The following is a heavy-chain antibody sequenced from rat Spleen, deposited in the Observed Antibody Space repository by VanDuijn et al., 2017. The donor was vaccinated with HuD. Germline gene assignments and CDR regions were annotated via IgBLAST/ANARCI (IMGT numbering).Heavy chain of an antibody. Sequence: EVQLVESDGGLVQPGRSLKLSCAASGFTFSDYYMSWVRQAPTKGLEWVATISYDGSSTYYRDRVKGRFTISRDNAKSTLYLQMDSLRSEDTATYYCARHPDYSNYFDYWGQGVMVTVSS. D-gene: IGHD1-1*01. J-gene: IGHJ2*01. CDR3: ARHPDYSNYFDY. V-gene: IGHV5-29*01. CDR1: GFTFSDYY. CDR2: ISYDGSST.